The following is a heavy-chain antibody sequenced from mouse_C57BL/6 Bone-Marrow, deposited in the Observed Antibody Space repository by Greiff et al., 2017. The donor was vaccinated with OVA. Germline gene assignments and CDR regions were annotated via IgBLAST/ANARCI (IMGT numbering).Heavy chain of an antibody. D-gene: IGHD4-1*01. V-gene: IGHV10-1*01. J-gene: IGHJ4*01. CDR2: IRSKSNNYAT. Sequence: EVQLVESGGGLVQPKGSLKLSCAASGFSFNTYAMNWVRQAPGKGLEWVARIRSKSNNYATYYADSVKDRFTISRDDSESMLYLQMNNLKTEDTAMYYCVSLNWRAMDYWGQGTSVTVSS. CDR3: VSLNWRAMDY. CDR1: GFSFNTYA.